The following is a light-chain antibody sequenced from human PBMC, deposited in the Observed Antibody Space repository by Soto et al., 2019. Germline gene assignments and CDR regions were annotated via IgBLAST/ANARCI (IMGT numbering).Light chain of an antibody. CDR1: SFNIGSNT. CDR2: SNN. Sequence: QSVLTQPPSASGTPGQRVTISCSGSSFNIGSNTVNWYQQLPGTAPKLLIYSNNQRPSGVPDRFSGSRSGTSASLAISGLQSEDEGDYYCAAWDDSLNGRGVFGGGIKVTVL. V-gene: IGLV1-44*01. CDR3: AAWDDSLNGRGV. J-gene: IGLJ3*02.